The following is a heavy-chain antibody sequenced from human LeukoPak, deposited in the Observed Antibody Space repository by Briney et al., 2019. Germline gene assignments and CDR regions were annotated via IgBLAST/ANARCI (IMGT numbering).Heavy chain of an antibody. CDR3: ARDFPDYYDSSGYPLFGSDI. CDR2: IYYSGST. V-gene: IGHV4-39*07. Sequence: SETLSLTCTVSGGSISSSSYYWGWIRQPPGKGLEWIGSIYYSGSTYYNPSLKSRVTISVDTSKNQFSLKLSSVTAAGTAVYYCARDFPDYYDSSGYPLFGSDIWGQGTMVTVSS. J-gene: IGHJ3*02. CDR1: GGSISSSSYY. D-gene: IGHD3-22*01.